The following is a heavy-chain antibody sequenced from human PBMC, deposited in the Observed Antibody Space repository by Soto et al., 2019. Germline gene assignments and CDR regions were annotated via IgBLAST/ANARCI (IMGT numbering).Heavy chain of an antibody. V-gene: IGHV3-21*01. J-gene: IGHJ4*02. Sequence: GGSLRLSCLASGFSFNSFNMNWIRRAPGRGLEWVASISVSGDNIYYGDSMQVRFTISRDNSKRSVFLDLNSLRVEDTAVYYCARDLGLLKSMFDYWGQGTLVTVSS. CDR1: GFSFNSFN. CDR2: ISVSGDNI. CDR3: ARDLGLLKSMFDY. D-gene: IGHD2-8*01.